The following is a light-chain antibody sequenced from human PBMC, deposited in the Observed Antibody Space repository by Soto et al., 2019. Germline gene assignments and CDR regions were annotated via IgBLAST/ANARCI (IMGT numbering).Light chain of an antibody. Sequence: EIVMTQSPATLSVSPGERATLSCRASQSVSSNLAWYQQKPGQAPRLLISGASTKATDIPARFSGSVSGTEFTLTISSLQSEEFAVYYCQQYNNWPTWTFGQGTKVEIK. CDR1: QSVSSN. CDR3: QQYNNWPTWT. CDR2: GAS. V-gene: IGKV3-15*01. J-gene: IGKJ1*01.